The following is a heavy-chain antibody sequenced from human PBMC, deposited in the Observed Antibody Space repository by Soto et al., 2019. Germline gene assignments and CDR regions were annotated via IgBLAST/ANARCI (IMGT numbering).Heavy chain of an antibody. V-gene: IGHV3-48*02. J-gene: IGHJ4*02. CDR2: ITSSSDTI. D-gene: IGHD2-15*01. CDR1: GFTFSSFH. CDR3: ARDGYCSGGSCYSVPVFDY. Sequence: GGSLRLSCAASGFTFSSFHMNWVRQAPGRGLEWVAYITSSSDTIYYSDSVKGRFTISRDNGKNSLFLQMNSLRDEDTAVYYCARDGYCSGGSCYSVPVFDYWGQGTLVTVSS.